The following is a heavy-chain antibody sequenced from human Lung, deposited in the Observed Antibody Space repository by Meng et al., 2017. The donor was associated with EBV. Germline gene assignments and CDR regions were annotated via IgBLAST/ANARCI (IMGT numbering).Heavy chain of an antibody. D-gene: IGHD3-10*01. Sequence: QVRLVESGGGLFKPGGSLRLSCAASGLTLNDYYMSWIRQAPGKGLEWVSYISYSGSTIYYADSVKGRFTISRDNAKNSLYLQMNSLRAEDTAVYYCASTPGSYYDFWGQGTLVTVSS. CDR2: ISYSGSTI. J-gene: IGHJ4*02. CDR3: ASTPGSYYDF. CDR1: GLTLNDYY. V-gene: IGHV3-11*01.